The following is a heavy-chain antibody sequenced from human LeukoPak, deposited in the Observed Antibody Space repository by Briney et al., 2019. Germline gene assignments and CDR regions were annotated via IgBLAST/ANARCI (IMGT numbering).Heavy chain of an antibody. CDR2: IDPSDSYT. J-gene: IGHJ3*02. V-gene: IGHV5-10-1*01. D-gene: IGHD2-15*01. CDR3: ARHVEYCSGGSCYSNEAFDI. CDR1: GYSFSNYW. Sequence: GESLKISCKGSGYSFSNYWISWVRQMPGKGLEWMRRIDPSDSYTNNSPSLQGHVTISADKSIHTAYLQWSSLKASDTAMYYCARHVEYCSGGSCYSNEAFDIWGQGTMVTVSS.